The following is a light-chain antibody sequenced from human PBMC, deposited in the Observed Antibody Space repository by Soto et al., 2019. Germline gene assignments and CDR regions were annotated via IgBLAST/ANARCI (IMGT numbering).Light chain of an antibody. J-gene: IGLJ1*01. V-gene: IGLV2-14*01. Sequence: QSALTQPASVSGSPGQSITISCTGTSSDVGGYNYVSWYQQHPGKAPKLMIYDVSNRPSGVSNRFSGSKSGNTASLTISGVQAEDEGDYYCSSYTSSSTLLYVFGTGTKLTVL. CDR3: SSYTSSSTLLYV. CDR2: DVS. CDR1: SSDVGGYNY.